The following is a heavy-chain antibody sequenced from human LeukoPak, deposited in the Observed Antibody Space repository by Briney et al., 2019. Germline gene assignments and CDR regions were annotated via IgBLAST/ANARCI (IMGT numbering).Heavy chain of an antibody. Sequence: PSETLSLTCAVSGDSFSSHYWTWIRQPPGKGLEWIGYISYIGSTNYNPSLKSRVTISIDTSKNQFSLKLSSVNAADTAVYYCARDLVTVTKGFDIWGQGTMVSVSS. V-gene: IGHV4-59*11. CDR2: ISYIGST. J-gene: IGHJ3*02. CDR3: ARDLVTVTKGFDI. D-gene: IGHD4-17*01. CDR1: GDSFSSHY.